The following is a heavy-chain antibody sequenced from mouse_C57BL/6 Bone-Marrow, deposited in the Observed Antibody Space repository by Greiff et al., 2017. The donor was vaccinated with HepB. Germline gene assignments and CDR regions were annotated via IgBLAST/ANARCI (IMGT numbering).Heavy chain of an antibody. CDR1: GYTFTDYE. J-gene: IGHJ4*01. CDR2: IDPETGGT. D-gene: IGHD1-1*01. V-gene: IGHV1-15*01. CDR3: TRRYYYGSSPYYAMDY. Sequence: QVHVKQSGAELVRPGASVTLSCKASGYTFTDYEMHWVKQTPVHGLEWIGAIDPETGGTAYNQKFKGKAILTADKSSSTAYMELRSLTSEDSAVYYCTRRYYYGSSPYYAMDYWGQGTSVTVSS.